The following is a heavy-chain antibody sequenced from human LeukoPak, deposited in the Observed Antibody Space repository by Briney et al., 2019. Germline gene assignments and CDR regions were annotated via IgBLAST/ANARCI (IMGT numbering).Heavy chain of an antibody. Sequence: GGSLRLSCAASGFTFDDYAMHWVRQAPGKGLEWVSGISWNSGSIGYADSVKGRFTISRDNAKNSLYLQMNSLRAEDTASYYCAKDGSGNYYYYYMDVWGKGTTVTISS. CDR1: GFTFDDYA. CDR2: ISWNSGSI. J-gene: IGHJ6*03. D-gene: IGHD3-10*01. V-gene: IGHV3-9*01. CDR3: AKDGSGNYYYYYMDV.